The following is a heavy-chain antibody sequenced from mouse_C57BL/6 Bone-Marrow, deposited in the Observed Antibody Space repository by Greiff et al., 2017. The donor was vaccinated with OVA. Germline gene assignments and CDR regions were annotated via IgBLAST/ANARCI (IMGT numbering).Heavy chain of an antibody. CDR3: AREGDGILAY. Sequence: VKLVESGPGLVQPSQSLSITCTVSGFSLTSYGVHWVRQSPGKGLEWLGVIWSGGSTDYNAAFISRLSISKDNSKSQVFFKMNSLQADDTAIYYCAREGDGILAYWGQGTLVTVSA. CDR1: GFSLTSYG. CDR2: IWSGGST. D-gene: IGHD2-3*01. V-gene: IGHV2-2*01. J-gene: IGHJ3*01.